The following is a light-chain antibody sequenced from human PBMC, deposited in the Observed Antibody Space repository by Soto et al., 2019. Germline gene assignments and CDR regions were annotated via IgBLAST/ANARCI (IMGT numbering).Light chain of an antibody. CDR3: QQYYSTPRT. CDR1: QSVIHTSNNKSY. J-gene: IGKJ2*01. Sequence: LGESATINCKSSQSVIHTSNNKSYLAWYQQKPGQPPELLLYWASARESGVPDRFSGSGSGTDFTLTISSLQAEDVAVYYCQQYYSTPRTFGQGTKVDIK. V-gene: IGKV4-1*01. CDR2: WAS.